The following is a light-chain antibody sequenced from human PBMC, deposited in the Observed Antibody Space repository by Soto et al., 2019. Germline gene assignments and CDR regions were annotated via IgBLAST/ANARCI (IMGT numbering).Light chain of an antibody. Sequence: DIQMTQSPSSVSASVGDRVTITCRASQGISSRLAWYQQKPGKAPNLLIYAASRLQSGVPSRFSGTGSGTDFTLTISSLQPEDFAIYYCQQAVSFPLTFGGGTKVEVK. CDR1: QGISSR. CDR3: QQAVSFPLT. V-gene: IGKV1-12*01. J-gene: IGKJ4*01. CDR2: AAS.